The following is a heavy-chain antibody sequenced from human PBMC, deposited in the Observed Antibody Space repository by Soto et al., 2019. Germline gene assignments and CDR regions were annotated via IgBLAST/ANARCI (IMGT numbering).Heavy chain of an antibody. J-gene: IGHJ4*02. CDR1: GGSISSFY. CDR3: ARDLDGSGSYVDY. CDR2: IYYSGST. V-gene: IGHV4-59*01. Sequence: PSETLSLICTVSGGSISSFYWSWIRQPPGKGLEWIGYIYYSGSTNYNPSLKSRVTISVDTSKNQFSLKLSSVTAADTAVYYCARDLDGSGSYVDYWGQGTLVTVSS. D-gene: IGHD3-10*01.